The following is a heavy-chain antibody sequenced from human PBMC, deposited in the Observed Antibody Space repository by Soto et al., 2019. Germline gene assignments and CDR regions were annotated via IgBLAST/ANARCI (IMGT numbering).Heavy chain of an antibody. J-gene: IGHJ2*01. CDR1: GFTFSSYA. CDR3: AREGWAHDCGDPSYWYFDL. V-gene: IGHV3-30-3*01. D-gene: IGHD4-17*01. Sequence: QVQLVESGGGVVQPGRSLRLSCAASGFTFSSYAMHWVRQAPGKGLEWVAVISYDGSNKYYADSVKGRFTISRDNSKNTLYLQMNSLRAEDTAVYYCAREGWAHDCGDPSYWYFDLWGRGTLVTVSS. CDR2: ISYDGSNK.